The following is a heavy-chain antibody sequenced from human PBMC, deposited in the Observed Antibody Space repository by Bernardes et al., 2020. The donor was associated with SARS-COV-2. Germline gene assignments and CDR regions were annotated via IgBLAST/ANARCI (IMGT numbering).Heavy chain of an antibody. CDR3: AGADVGRFSQREDWFDP. CDR2: TSTSGDT. D-gene: IGHD3-3*01. CDR1: GGAIYAGGYY. Sequence: SESMSLTYSVSGGAIYAGGYYWTWVHQHPGRGMEWLGYTSTSGDTYHNPPLKSRTSIWMDNSKNQFSLNLTSVTAADTAIYYCAGADVGRFSQREDWFDPWGQGALVTVSS. J-gene: IGHJ5*02. V-gene: IGHV4-31*03.